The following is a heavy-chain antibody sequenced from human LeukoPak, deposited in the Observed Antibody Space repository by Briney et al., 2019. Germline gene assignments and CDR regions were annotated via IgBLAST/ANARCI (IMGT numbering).Heavy chain of an antibody. CDR1: GFTLSSYG. CDR3: AKAGYSSGWRNFDS. V-gene: IGHV3-30*18. J-gene: IGHJ4*02. CDR2: ISYDGRNK. D-gene: IGHD6-19*01. Sequence: GGSLRLSCAASGFTLSSYGMHWVRQAPGKGLEWVAVISYDGRNKFYADSVKGRFTISRDNSKNTLYLQMNSLRAEDTAVYYCAKAGYSSGWRNFDSWGQGTLVTVSS.